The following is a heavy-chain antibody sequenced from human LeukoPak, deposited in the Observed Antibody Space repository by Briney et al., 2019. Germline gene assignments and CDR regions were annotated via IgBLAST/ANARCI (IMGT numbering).Heavy chain of an antibody. CDR2: ISSSSSYI. Sequence: GALSLSCAASGFTFSSYSINWVRQAPGKGLEWVSSISSSSSYIYYADSVKGRFTISRDNAKNSVYLQMNSLRAEDTAVYYYAKTGVVVAALERGVANWFDPWGQGTLVTVSS. D-gene: IGHD2-15*01. J-gene: IGHJ5*02. CDR3: AKTGVVVAALERGVANWFDP. V-gene: IGHV3-21*01. CDR1: GFTFSSYS.